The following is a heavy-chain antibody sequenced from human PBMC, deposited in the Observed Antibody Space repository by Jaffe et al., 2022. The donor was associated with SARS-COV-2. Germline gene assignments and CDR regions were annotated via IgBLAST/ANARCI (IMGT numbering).Heavy chain of an antibody. D-gene: IGHD1-26*01. CDR1: GGSISSSSYY. CDR3: ASKVGASRKFLLETYDY. J-gene: IGHJ4*02. Sequence: QLQLQESGPGLVKPSETLSLTCTVSGGSISSSSYYWGWIRQPPGKGLEWIGSIYYSGSTYYNPSLKSRVTISVDTSKNQFSLKLSSVTAADTAVYYCASKVGASRKFLLETYDYWGQGTLVTVSS. CDR2: IYYSGST. V-gene: IGHV4-39*01.